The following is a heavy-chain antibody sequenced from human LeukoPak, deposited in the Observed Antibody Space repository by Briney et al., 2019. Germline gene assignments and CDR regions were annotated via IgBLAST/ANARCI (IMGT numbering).Heavy chain of an antibody. CDR3: ARDPDDCSGGSCYLFDY. D-gene: IGHD2-15*01. Sequence: GASVKVSCKTSGYTFTSYGISWVRQAPGQGLEWMGWISAYNGDTKYARELQGRVTMTTDTSTSTAYMELRSLRSDDTAVYYCARDPDDCSGGSCYLFDYWGQGTLVTVSS. V-gene: IGHV1-18*01. J-gene: IGHJ4*02. CDR1: GYTFTSYG. CDR2: ISAYNGDT.